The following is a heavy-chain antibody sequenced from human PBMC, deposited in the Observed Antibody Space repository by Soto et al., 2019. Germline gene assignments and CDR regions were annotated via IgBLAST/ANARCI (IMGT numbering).Heavy chain of an antibody. CDR3: ARGDPVAGRSRYYYYYYMDV. Sequence: PSETLSLTCAVYGASFSGYYWSWIRQPPGKGLEWIGEINHSGSTNYNPSLKSRVTISVDTSKNQFSLKLSSVTAADTAVYYCARGDPVAGRSRYYYYYYMDVWGKGTTVPVSS. V-gene: IGHV4-34*01. CDR1: GASFSGYY. CDR2: INHSGST. J-gene: IGHJ6*03. D-gene: IGHD6-19*01.